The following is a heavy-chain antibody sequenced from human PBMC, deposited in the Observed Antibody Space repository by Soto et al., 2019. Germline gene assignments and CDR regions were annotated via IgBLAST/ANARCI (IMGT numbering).Heavy chain of an antibody. V-gene: IGHV3-48*01. J-gene: IGHJ3*02. D-gene: IGHD2-15*01. CDR1: GFTFSSYS. CDR3: ARDIVVVVAAPCGAFDI. CDR2: ISSSSSTI. Sequence: HPGGSLRLSCAASGFTFSSYSMNWVRQAPGKGLEWVSYISSSSSTIYYADSVKGRFTISRDNAKNSLYLQMNSLRAEDTAVYYCARDIVVVVAAPCGAFDIWGQGTMVTVSS.